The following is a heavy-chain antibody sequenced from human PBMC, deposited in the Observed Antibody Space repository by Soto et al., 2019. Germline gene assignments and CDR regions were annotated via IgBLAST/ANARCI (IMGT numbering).Heavy chain of an antibody. V-gene: IGHV3-21*01. J-gene: IGHJ3*02. CDR3: ARRGRRYCSGGSCYSEGDAFDI. CDR2: ISSSSSYI. D-gene: IGHD2-15*01. CDR1: GFTFSSYS. Sequence: EVPLVESGGGLVKPGGSLRLSCAASGFTFSSYSMNWVRQAPGKGLEWVSSISSSSSYIYYADSVKGRFTISRDNAKNSLYLQMNSLRAEDTAVYYCARRGRRYCSGGSCYSEGDAFDIWGQGTMVTVSS.